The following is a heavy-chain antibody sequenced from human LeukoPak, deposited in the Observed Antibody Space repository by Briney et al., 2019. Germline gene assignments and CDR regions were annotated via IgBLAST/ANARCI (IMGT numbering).Heavy chain of an antibody. J-gene: IGHJ5*02. CDR3: AVLVLRFLESGDP. CDR2: ISSSSSYI. V-gene: IGHV3-21*01. Sequence: GGSLRLSCAASGFTFSSYSMNWVRQAPGKGLEWVSSISSSSSYIYYADSVKGRFTISRDNAKNSLYLQMNSLRAEDTAVYYRAVLVLRFLESGDPWGQGTLVTLSS. D-gene: IGHD3-3*01. CDR1: GFTFSSYS.